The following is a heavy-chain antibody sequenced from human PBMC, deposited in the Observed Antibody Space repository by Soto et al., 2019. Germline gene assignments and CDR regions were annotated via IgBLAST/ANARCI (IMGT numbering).Heavy chain of an antibody. Sequence: SETLSLTCTISGGSISSSSYYWGWIRQPPGKGLEWIGSIYYSGSTYYNPSLKSRVTISVDTSKNQFSLKLSSVTAADTAVYYCAIGWFGELFDYWGQGTLVTVSS. D-gene: IGHD3-10*01. CDR2: IYYSGST. J-gene: IGHJ4*02. CDR3: AIGWFGELFDY. V-gene: IGHV4-39*01. CDR1: GGSISSSSYY.